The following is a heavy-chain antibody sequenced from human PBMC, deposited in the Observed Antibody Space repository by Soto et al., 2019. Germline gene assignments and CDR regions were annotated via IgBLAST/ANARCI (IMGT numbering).Heavy chain of an antibody. CDR2: ISGSGGST. D-gene: IGHD3-10*01. V-gene: IGHV3-23*01. J-gene: IGHJ4*02. Sequence: PGGSLRLSCAASGFTFSSYAMSWVRQAPGKGLEWVSAISGSGGSTYYADSVKGRFTISRDNSKNTLYLQMNSLRAEDTAVYYCAKVEGTYYYGSGSYPYYFDYWGQGTLVTVSS. CDR3: AKVEGTYYYGSGSYPYYFDY. CDR1: GFTFSSYA.